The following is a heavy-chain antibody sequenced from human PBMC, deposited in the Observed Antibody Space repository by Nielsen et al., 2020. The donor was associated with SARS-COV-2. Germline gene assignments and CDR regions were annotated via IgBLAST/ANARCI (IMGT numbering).Heavy chain of an antibody. V-gene: IGHV1-69*06. CDR3: ARFGVDDYGDYDWFDP. CDR2: IIPIFGTA. J-gene: IGHJ5*02. Sequence: SVKVSCKASGGTFSSYAISWVRQAPGQGLEWMGGIIPIFGTANYAQKFQGRVTITADKSTSTAYMELSSLRSEDTAVYYCARFGVDDYGDYDWFDPWGQGTLVTVSS. CDR1: GGTFSSYA. D-gene: IGHD4-17*01.